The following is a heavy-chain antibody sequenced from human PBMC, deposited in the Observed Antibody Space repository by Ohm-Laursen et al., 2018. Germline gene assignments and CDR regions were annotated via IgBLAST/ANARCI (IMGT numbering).Heavy chain of an antibody. J-gene: IGHJ4*02. V-gene: IGHV3-9*01. Sequence: SLRLSCTASGFSVSNNYLIWVRQAPGKGLEWVSGISWNGGSIAYADSVKGRFTISRDNAKNSLYLQMNSLRAEDTALYYCAKSGGDILTGCPDYWGQGTLVTVSS. CDR2: ISWNGGSI. CDR3: AKSGGDILTGCPDY. CDR1: GFSVSNNY. D-gene: IGHD3-9*01.